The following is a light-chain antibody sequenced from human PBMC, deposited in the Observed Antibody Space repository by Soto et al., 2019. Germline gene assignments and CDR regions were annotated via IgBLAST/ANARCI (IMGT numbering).Light chain of an antibody. J-gene: IGLJ2*01. CDR1: SGSIASNY. CDR3: QSYDSSKVV. V-gene: IGLV6-57*04. CDR2: DDD. Sequence: NFMLTQPHSVSESPGKTVTISCTRSSGSIASNYVQWYQQRPGSAPTTVIFDDDQRRSGVPDRFSGSIDRSSNSASLAISGLKTEDEADYYRQSYDSSKVVFGGGTKLTVL.